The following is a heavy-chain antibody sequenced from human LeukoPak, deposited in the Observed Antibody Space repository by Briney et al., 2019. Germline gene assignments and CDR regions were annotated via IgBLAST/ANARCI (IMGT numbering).Heavy chain of an antibody. Sequence: GGSLRLSCAASGFTVITNDMTWVRQGPGRGLEWGSVLYSDGNTKYADSVTGRFTISRDNSKTTLYLEMNSLSPDDTAVYYCARGVEPLAANTLAYWGQGTLVTVSS. CDR3: ARGVEPLAANTLAY. CDR2: LYSDGNT. CDR1: GFTVITND. V-gene: IGHV3-53*01. J-gene: IGHJ4*02. D-gene: IGHD1-14*01.